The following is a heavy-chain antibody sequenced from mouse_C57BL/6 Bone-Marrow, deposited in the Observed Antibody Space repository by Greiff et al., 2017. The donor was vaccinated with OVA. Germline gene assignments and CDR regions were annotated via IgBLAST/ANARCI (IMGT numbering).Heavy chain of an antibody. CDR3: TKPPTVVAHYYAMDY. J-gene: IGHJ4*01. Sequence: EVKLMESGGGLVQPGGSMKLSCAASGFTFSDAWMDWVRQSPEKGLEWVAEIRNKANNHATYYAESVKGRFTISRDDSKSSVYLQMNSLRAEDTGIYYCTKPPTVVAHYYAMDYWGQGTSVTVSS. CDR1: GFTFSDAW. CDR2: IRNKANNHAT. V-gene: IGHV6-6*01. D-gene: IGHD1-1*01.